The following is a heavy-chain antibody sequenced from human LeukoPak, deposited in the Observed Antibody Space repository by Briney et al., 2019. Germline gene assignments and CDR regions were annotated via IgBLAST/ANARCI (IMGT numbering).Heavy chain of an antibody. CDR2: ISSSGSTI. D-gene: IGHD6-19*01. Sequence: GGSLRLSCAASGFTFSSYEMNWVRQAPGKGLEWVSYISSSGSTIYYADSVKGRFTISRDNAKNSLYLQMNSLRAEDTAVYYCARDYGVAGGFDYWGQGTLVTVSS. CDR1: GFTFSSYE. J-gene: IGHJ4*02. CDR3: ARDYGVAGGFDY. V-gene: IGHV3-48*03.